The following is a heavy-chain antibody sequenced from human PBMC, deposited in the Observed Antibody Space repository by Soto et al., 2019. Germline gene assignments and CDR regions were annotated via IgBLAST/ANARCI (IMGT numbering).Heavy chain of an antibody. Sequence: SETLSLTCTVSGGSISSYYWSWIRQPAGKGLEWIGRIYTSGSTNYNPSLKSRVTMSVDTSKNQFSLKLSSVTAADTAVYYCARDAPVGGYDLARLDYWGQGTLVTV. D-gene: IGHD5-12*01. CDR2: IYTSGST. CDR1: GGSISSYY. V-gene: IGHV4-4*07. J-gene: IGHJ4*02. CDR3: ARDAPVGGYDLARLDY.